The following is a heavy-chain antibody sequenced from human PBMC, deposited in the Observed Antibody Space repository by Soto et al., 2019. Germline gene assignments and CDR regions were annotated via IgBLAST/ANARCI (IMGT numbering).Heavy chain of an antibody. CDR1: GFTFSGIR. D-gene: IGHD3-3*01. Sequence: EVQVVESGGGLVQPGGSRSLPFAAPGFTFSGIRMNWSRQAPGKGLEWISYISSSSSTIYADSVKGRFTISRDNAKNSLYLQMNSLRDEDTAVYYCARVIWSGHLTSDLWGQGTLVTVSS. CDR3: ARVIWSGHLTSDL. CDR2: ISSSSSTI. J-gene: IGHJ5*02. V-gene: IGHV3-48*02.